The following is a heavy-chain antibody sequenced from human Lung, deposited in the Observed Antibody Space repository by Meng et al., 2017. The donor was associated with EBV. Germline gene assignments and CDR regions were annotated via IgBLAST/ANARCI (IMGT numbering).Heavy chain of an antibody. V-gene: IGHV3-73*02. J-gene: IGHJ4*02. D-gene: IGHD2-15*01. CDR1: GFNFSVSS. Sequence: VESGGGFVQPGVSLKPSCAASGFNFSVSSMRWVRKASGKGLEWVGRIRSKTFNYPTAYAASVQGRFTISREDSENMVYLQMKSLKIEDTALYYCTTRSFWGQGTLVTVSS. CDR3: TTRSF. CDR2: IRSKTFNYPT.